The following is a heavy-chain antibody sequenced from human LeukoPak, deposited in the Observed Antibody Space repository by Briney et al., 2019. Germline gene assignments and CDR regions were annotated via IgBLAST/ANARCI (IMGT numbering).Heavy chain of an antibody. Sequence: GQALKISCKGAGYGFTSYWIGWGRRMAGKGVAWMGIIYPGDCDTKYSPSLQGQVTILAEKSISTAYLQWSSLQPSDTAIYYCPRLYYGRFDYGMDVWGQGTTVTVSS. CDR1: GYGFTSYW. CDR3: PRLYYGRFDYGMDV. D-gene: IGHD4-17*01. J-gene: IGHJ6*02. CDR2: IYPGDCDT. V-gene: IGHV5-51*01.